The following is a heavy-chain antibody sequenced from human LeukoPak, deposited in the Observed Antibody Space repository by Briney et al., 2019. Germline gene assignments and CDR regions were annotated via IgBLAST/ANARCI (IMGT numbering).Heavy chain of an antibody. V-gene: IGHV1-2*02. CDR1: GYTFTGYY. Sequence: GASVKVWCKASGYTFTGYYMHWVRKAPGQGREWMGWINPNSGGTNYAQKFQGRVTMTRDTSISTAYMELSRLRSDDTAVYYCARGGPRGYSYGYPDYWGQGTLVTVSS. CDR2: INPNSGGT. CDR3: ARGGPRGYSYGYPDY. J-gene: IGHJ4*02. D-gene: IGHD5-18*01.